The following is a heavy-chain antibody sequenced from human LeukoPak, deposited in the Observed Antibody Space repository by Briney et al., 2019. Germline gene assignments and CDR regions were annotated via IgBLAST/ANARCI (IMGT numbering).Heavy chain of an antibody. CDR3: ARGRLERWLQSQALFDY. J-gene: IGHJ4*02. CDR1: GFTFSSYA. D-gene: IGHD5-24*01. CDR2: ISYDGSNK. V-gene: IGHV3-30-3*01. Sequence: PGRSLRLSCAASGFTFSSYAMHWVRQAPGKGLEWVAVISYDGSNKYYADSVKGRFTISRDNSKNTLYLQMNSLRAEDTAVYYCARGRLERWLQSQALFDYWGQGTLVTVSS.